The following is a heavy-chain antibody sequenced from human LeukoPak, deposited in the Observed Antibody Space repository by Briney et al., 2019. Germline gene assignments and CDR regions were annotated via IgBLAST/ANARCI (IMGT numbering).Heavy chain of an antibody. J-gene: IGHJ4*02. CDR1: GGSLSSSSYY. D-gene: IGHD3-16*02. Sequence: SETLSLTCTVSGGSLSSSSYYWGWLRQPPGKGLEWIGSIYYSGSTYYNPSLKSRVTISVDTSKNQFSLKLSSVTAADTAVYSCASSTHYDYVWGSYRKRQSFDYWGQGTLVSVSS. CDR3: ASSTHYDYVWGSYRKRQSFDY. V-gene: IGHV4-39*01. CDR2: IYYSGST.